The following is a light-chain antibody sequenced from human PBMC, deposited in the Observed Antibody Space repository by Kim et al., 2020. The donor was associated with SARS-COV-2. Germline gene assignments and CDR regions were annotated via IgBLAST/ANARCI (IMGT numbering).Light chain of an antibody. V-gene: IGKV3-15*01. CDR2: VTS. J-gene: IGKJ1*01. CDR3: QQYNDWPPT. CDR1: QTISYN. Sequence: EILMTQSPATLSVSPGERATLSCRASQTISYNLAWYQQKAGQAPRHLIYVTSTRATGVPARFSGSGSGTEFTITISSLQSEDFAVYYCQQYNDWPPTFGQGTKVDIK.